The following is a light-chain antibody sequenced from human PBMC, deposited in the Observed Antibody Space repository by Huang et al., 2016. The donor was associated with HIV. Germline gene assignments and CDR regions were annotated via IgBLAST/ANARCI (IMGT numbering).Light chain of an antibody. V-gene: IGKV6-21*02. CDR1: QNIGNR. CDR2: YAS. J-gene: IGKJ2*01. CDR3: HQSSSLPYT. Sequence: EIVLTQSPDFQSVTPKEKITITCRASQNIGNRLHWYQQKPDQSPQLRIKYASQTISGVPSRFSGSGSGTDFTLTINTPEAGDAATYYCHQSSSLPYTFGQGTKLEIK.